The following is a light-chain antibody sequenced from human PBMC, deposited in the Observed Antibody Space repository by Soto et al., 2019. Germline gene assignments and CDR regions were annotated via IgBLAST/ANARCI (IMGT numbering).Light chain of an antibody. CDR3: QQYDSPPDT. CDR1: QSISNSY. V-gene: IGKV3-20*01. CDR2: GIS. J-gene: IGKJ2*01. Sequence: EIVLTQSPGTLSLSPGERATLSCRASQSISNSYLAWYQQKPGQAPRLVIHGISTRATGVPDRFSGGGSGTDFSLTISRLEPEDVAVYYCQQYDSPPDTFGQGTKLEIK.